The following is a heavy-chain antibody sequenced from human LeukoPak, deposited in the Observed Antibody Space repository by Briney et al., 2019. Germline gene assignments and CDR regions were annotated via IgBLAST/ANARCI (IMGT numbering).Heavy chain of an antibody. CDR2: IYYSGST. J-gene: IGHJ3*02. D-gene: IGHD3-22*01. Sequence: SETLSLTCTVSGGSISSYYWSWIRQPPGKGLEWIGYIYYSGSTNYNPSLKSRVTISVDTSKNQFSLKLSSVTAADTAVYYCARVRYYDSTAFDAFDIWGQGTIVTVSS. CDR1: GGSISSYY. CDR3: ARVRYYDSTAFDAFDI. V-gene: IGHV4-59*01.